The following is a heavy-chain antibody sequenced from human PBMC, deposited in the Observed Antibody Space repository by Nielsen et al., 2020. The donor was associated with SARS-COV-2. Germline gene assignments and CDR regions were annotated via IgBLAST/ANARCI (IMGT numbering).Heavy chain of an antibody. CDR2: IDPSDSYT. CDR1: GYSFTTNW. CDR3: ARPLTDAFDI. J-gene: IGHJ3*02. V-gene: IGHV5-10-1*01. Sequence: GESLKISCKGSGYSFTTNWIGWVRQMPGKGLEWMGRIDPSDSYTNYSPSFQGHVTISADKSISTAYLQWSSLKASDTAMYYCARPLTDAFDIWGQGTMVTVSS.